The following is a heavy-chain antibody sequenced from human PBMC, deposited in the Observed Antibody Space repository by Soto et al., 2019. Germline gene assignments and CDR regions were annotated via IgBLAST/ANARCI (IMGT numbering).Heavy chain of an antibody. CDR3: ARGPGWGLHSGELSSPRWWGAFDF. Sequence: ASVKVSCKASEYTFTSYDVNWVRQASGQGLEWMGWMNPNSGDTGYAQKFQGRVTMTRNTSINTAYMELSSLRSEDTGVFYCARGPGWGLHSGELSSPRWWGAFDFWGQGTVVTVSS. J-gene: IGHJ3*01. V-gene: IGHV1-8*01. CDR1: EYTFTSYD. CDR2: MNPNSGDT. D-gene: IGHD3-16*02.